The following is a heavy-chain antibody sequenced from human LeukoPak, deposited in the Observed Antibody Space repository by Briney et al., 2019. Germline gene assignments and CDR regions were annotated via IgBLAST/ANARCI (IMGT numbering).Heavy chain of an antibody. CDR2: INTDGSST. CDR1: GFTFSSYW. Sequence: PGGSLRLSCAASGFTFSSYWMHWVRQAPGKGLVWVSRINTDGSSTSYADSVKGRFTISRDNAKNTLYLQMNSLRAEDTAVYYCARMDYYDFWSGYSYYFDYWGQGTLVTVSS. J-gene: IGHJ4*02. V-gene: IGHV3-74*01. D-gene: IGHD3-3*01. CDR3: ARMDYYDFWSGYSYYFDY.